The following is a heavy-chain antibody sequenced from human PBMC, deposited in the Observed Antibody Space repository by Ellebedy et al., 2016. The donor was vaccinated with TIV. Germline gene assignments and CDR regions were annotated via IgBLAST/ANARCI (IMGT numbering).Heavy chain of an antibody. Sequence: AASVKVSCKTSGYTLSNSGISWVRQAPGQGREWLGWIRAYDGKTNYAQKFQGRVTMTTDTSTSTAYMELRSLRSDDTAMYYCARDTRYCTNALCFMADYWGQGTLVTVSS. D-gene: IGHD2-8*01. CDR3: ARDTRYCTNALCFMADY. CDR2: IRAYDGKT. J-gene: IGHJ4*02. V-gene: IGHV1-18*04. CDR1: GYTLSNSG.